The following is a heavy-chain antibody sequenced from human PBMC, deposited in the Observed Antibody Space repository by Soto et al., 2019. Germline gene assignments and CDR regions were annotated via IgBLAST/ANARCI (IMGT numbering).Heavy chain of an antibody. CDR2: INSDGSST. Sequence: PGGSLRLSCSASGITFSSYWRHWVRQTPGKGLVWVSHINSDGSSTSYVDSVKCRFTISIDNAKNTLYLQMNSLRAEDTAVYYGTRDSNLGFDPWGQGTLVTVSS. CDR1: GITFSSYW. D-gene: IGHD7-27*01. V-gene: IGHV3-74*01. CDR3: TRDSNLGFDP. J-gene: IGHJ5*02.